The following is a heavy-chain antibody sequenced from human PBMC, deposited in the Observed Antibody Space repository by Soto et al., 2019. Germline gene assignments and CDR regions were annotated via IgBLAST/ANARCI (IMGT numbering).Heavy chain of an antibody. Sequence: GASVKVSCKASGYTFTTHAMHWVRQAPGQSLEWMGRINGGTGQTKHSQRFQDRVNITRDTSASTAYMELSSLRSEDTAVYYCARGKGMEENYYYYGLDIWGQGTTVTVSS. V-gene: IGHV1-3*01. CDR1: GYTFTTHA. J-gene: IGHJ6*02. D-gene: IGHD1-1*01. CDR2: INGGTGQT. CDR3: ARGKGMEENYYYYGLDI.